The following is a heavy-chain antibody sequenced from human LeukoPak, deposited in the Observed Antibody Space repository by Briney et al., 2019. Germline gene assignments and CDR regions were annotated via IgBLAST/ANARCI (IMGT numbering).Heavy chain of an antibody. D-gene: IGHD2-21*02. CDR2: IYYSGST. V-gene: IGHV4-59*08. J-gene: IGHJ2*01. Sequence: SETLSLTCTVPGGSISSYYWSWIRQPPGKGLEYIGYIYYSGSTNYNPSLKSRVTISVDTSKNQFSLQLSSVTAADTAVYYCASPPVRLISWYFDLWGRGTLVTVSS. CDR1: GGSISSYY. CDR3: ASPPVRLISWYFDL.